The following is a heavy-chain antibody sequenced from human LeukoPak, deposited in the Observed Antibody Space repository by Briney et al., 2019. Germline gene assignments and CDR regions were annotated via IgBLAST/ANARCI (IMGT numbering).Heavy chain of an antibody. CDR1: GGSISSYY. CDR2: IYYSGST. V-gene: IGHV4-59*01. J-gene: IGHJ6*03. D-gene: IGHD3-22*01. Sequence: SETLSLTCTVSGGSISSYYWSWIRQPPGEGLEWIGNIYYSGSTSYNPSLKSRVTISVDTSKNQFSLKLSSVTAADTAVYYCTRGSIAYYYMDVWGKGTTVTISS. CDR3: TRGSIAYYYMDV.